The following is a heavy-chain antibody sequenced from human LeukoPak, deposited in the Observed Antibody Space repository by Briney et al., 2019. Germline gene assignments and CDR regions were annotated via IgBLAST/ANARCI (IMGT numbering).Heavy chain of an antibody. CDR1: GGSFSGYY. CDR3: ARASKGEQDGLISGFDY. CDR2: INHSGST. Sequence: PSETLSLTCAVYGGSFSGYYWSWIRQPPGKGLEWIGEINHSGSTNYNPSLKSRVTISVDTSKNQFSLKLSSVTAADTAVYYCARASKGEQDGLISGFDYWGQGTLVTVSS. D-gene: IGHD3-16*01. V-gene: IGHV4-34*01. J-gene: IGHJ4*02.